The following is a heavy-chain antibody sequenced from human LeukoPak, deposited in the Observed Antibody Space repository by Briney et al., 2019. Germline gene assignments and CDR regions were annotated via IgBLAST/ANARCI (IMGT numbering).Heavy chain of an antibody. V-gene: IGHV4-39*07. Sequence: SETLSLTCIVSGGSISRDKYYWGWIRQPPGKGLEWMGEIYHSGSTNYNPSLKSRVTISVDKSKNQFSLKLSSVTAADTAVYYCANGLQTVRGHWFDPWGQGTLVTVSS. D-gene: IGHD4-11*01. J-gene: IGHJ5*02. CDR1: GGSISRDKYY. CDR3: ANGLQTVRGHWFDP. CDR2: IYHSGST.